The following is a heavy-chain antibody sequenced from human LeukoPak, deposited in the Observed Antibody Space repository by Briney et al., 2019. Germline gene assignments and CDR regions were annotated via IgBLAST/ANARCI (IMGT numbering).Heavy chain of an antibody. CDR2: ISSDGNNK. D-gene: IGHD2-15*01. CDR3: ASGPYCRGGTCYLPFDY. CDR1: VFTLSTYA. V-gene: IGHV3-30*04. J-gene: IGHJ4*02. Sequence: SGGSLRLSCAASVFTLSTYAMHWVRQAPGKGLEWGAVISSDGNNKYYGDSVKGRFTISRDNSRNTLYVKMTSMRAEDTAVYYCASGPYCRGGTCYLPFDYWGQGTLVTVSS.